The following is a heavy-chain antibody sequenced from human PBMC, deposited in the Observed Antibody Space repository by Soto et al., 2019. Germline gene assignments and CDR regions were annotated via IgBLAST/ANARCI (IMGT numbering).Heavy chain of an antibody. Sequence: XGSLRLSCAAAGFTFSNAWMSWVRQAPGKGLEWVGRIKSKTDGGTTDYAAPVKGRFTISRDDSKNTLYLQMNSLKTEDTAVYYCTTDEGYYYYGMDVWGQGTTVTVSS. J-gene: IGHJ6*02. CDR1: GFTFSNAW. CDR2: IKSKTDGGTT. CDR3: TTDEGYYYYGMDV. V-gene: IGHV3-15*01.